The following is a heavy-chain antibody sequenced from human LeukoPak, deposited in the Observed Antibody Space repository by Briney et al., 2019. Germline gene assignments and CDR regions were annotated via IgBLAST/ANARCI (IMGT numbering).Heavy chain of an antibody. Sequence: GGSLRLSCAASGFTFSSYAMSWVRQAPGKGLEWVSAISGSGGSTYYADSVKGRFTISRDNSKNTLYLQMNSLRAEDTALYHCARLYSSSWSPDYWGQGTLVTVSS. V-gene: IGHV3-23*01. CDR3: ARLYSSSWSPDY. CDR2: ISGSGGST. CDR1: GFTFSSYA. J-gene: IGHJ4*02. D-gene: IGHD6-13*01.